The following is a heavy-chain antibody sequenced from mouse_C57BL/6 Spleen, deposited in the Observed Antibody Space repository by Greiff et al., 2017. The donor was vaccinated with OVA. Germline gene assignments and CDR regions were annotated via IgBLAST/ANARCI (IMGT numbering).Heavy chain of an antibody. V-gene: IGHV1-54*01. CDR3: ARYFDGYGWFAY. CDR2: INPGSGGT. D-gene: IGHD2-3*01. Sequence: QVQLQQSGAELVRPGTSVKVSCKASGYAFTNYLIEWVQQRPGQGLEWIGVINPGSGGTNYNEKFKGKATLTADKSSSTAYMQLSSLTSEDSAVYFCARYFDGYGWFAYWGQGTLVTVSA. J-gene: IGHJ3*01. CDR1: GYAFTNYL.